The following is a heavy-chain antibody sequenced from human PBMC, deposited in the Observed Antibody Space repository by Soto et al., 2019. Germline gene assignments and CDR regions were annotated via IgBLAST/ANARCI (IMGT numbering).Heavy chain of an antibody. Sequence: GGSLRLSCTVSGFAFNNYGINWVRQAPGKGLEWVSSISKSDYTYYSDSVKCRFAISRDNAKSSVSLQMNTLRVEDTAVYYCAREDSIIIPAVSDFWGQGTLVTVSS. CDR2: ISKSDYT. V-gene: IGHV3-21*01. CDR3: AREDSIIIPAVSDF. J-gene: IGHJ4*02. D-gene: IGHD2-2*01. CDR1: GFAFNNYG.